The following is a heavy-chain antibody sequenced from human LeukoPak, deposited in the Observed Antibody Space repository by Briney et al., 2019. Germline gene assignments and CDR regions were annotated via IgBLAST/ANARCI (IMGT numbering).Heavy chain of an antibody. CDR1: GFTFSRNS. Sequence: GGSLRLSCAASGFTFSRNSMTWVHQAPGKGLEWVSAISGSDGSTYYADSVKGRFTISRDNSKNTLYLQMNSLRAEDTAVYYCATASVTAYDYWGQGTLVTVSS. D-gene: IGHD2-21*02. CDR2: ISGSDGST. CDR3: ATASVTAYDY. J-gene: IGHJ4*02. V-gene: IGHV3-23*01.